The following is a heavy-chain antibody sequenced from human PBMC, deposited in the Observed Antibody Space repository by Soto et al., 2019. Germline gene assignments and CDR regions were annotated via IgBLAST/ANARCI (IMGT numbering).Heavy chain of an antibody. Sequence: QIQLVQSGGEVKKPGASVKVSCKASGYTFRSYGISWVRQAPGQGLEWVGWISAYNGDTHYAPKFQDRMTLTTAKSTDTAYMELRSLRLDDTAVYYCARDWSRYYDYSGLIWFYWGQGSLVTVAS. J-gene: IGHJ4*02. D-gene: IGHD3-16*01. CDR2: ISAYNGDT. V-gene: IGHV1-18*04. CDR1: GYTFRSYG. CDR3: ARDWSRYYDYSGLIWFY.